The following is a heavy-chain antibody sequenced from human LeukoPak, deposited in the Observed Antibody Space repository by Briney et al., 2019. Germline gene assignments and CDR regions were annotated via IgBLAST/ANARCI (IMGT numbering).Heavy chain of an antibody. CDR3: VRISTSVAGADY. CDR1: GFTFSTSW. J-gene: IGHJ4*02. CDR2: IKRDGSEA. Sequence: GGSLRPSCGASGFTFSTSWMSWVRQAPGKGLEWVANIKRDGSEAYYVESVKGRFTISRENTKNLLFLQMDSLRAEDTAVYFCVRISTSVAGADYWGQGTLVTVSS. D-gene: IGHD6-19*01. V-gene: IGHV3-7*01.